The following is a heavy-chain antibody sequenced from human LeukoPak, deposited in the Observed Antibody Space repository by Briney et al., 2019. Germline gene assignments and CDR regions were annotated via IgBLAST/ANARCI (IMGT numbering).Heavy chain of an antibody. J-gene: IGHJ4*02. CDR2: IIPILGIA. Sequence: SVKVSCKASGGTFSSYAISWVRQAPGQGLEWMGRIIPILGIANYAQKFQGRVTITADKSTSTAYMELSSLRSEDTAVYYCATGRKDHYVWGSYRFDYWGQGTLVTVSS. CDR3: ATGRKDHYVWGSYRFDY. CDR1: GGTFSSYA. V-gene: IGHV1-69*04. D-gene: IGHD3-16*02.